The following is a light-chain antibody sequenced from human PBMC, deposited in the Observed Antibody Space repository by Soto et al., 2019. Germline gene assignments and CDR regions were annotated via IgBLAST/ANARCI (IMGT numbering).Light chain of an antibody. Sequence: DIQMTQSPSTLSGSVGDRVTITCRASQTISSWLAWYQQKPGKAPKLLIYKASTLKSGVPSRFSGSGSGTEFTLTISSLQPEDNATYYCQQYENRPYTFGPGTKVDIK. CDR3: QQYENRPYT. V-gene: IGKV1-5*03. CDR2: KAS. J-gene: IGKJ3*01. CDR1: QTISSW.